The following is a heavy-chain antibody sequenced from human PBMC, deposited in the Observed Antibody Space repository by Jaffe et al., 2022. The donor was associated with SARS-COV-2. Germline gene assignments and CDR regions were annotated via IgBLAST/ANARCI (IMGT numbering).Heavy chain of an antibody. D-gene: IGHD3-22*01. CDR3: ASRPPVSGYYNADYYYMDV. Sequence: QLQLQESGPGLVKPSETLSLTCTVSGGSISSSSYYWGWIRQPPGKGLEWIGSIYYSGSTYYNPSLKSRVTISVDTSKNQFSLKLSSVTAADTAVYYCASRPPVSGYYNADYYYMDVWGKGTTVTVSS. V-gene: IGHV4-39*01. CDR1: GGSISSSSYY. J-gene: IGHJ6*03. CDR2: IYYSGST.